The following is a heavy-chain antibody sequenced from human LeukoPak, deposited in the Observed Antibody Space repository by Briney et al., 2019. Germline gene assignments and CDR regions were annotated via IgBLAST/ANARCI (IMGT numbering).Heavy chain of an antibody. CDR1: GYTFTSYG. V-gene: IGHV1-18*04. CDR3: ARGRVPRSGAFDI. D-gene: IGHD3-10*02. CDR2: ISAYNGNT. Sequence: ATSVKVSCKASGYTFTSYGISWVPQAPGQGLEWMGWISAYNGNTNYAQKLQGRVTMTTDTSTNTAYMELRSLRSDDAAVYYCARGRVPRSGAFDIWGQGTMVTVSS. J-gene: IGHJ3*02.